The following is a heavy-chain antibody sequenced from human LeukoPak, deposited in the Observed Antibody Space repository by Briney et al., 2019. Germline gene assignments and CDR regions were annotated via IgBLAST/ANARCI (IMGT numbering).Heavy chain of an antibody. CDR3: ARSYSSSLVEDY. CDR1: GYSISSGYY. J-gene: IGHJ4*02. D-gene: IGHD6-13*01. CDR2: IYHSGNT. Sequence: PSETLSLTCSVSGYSISSGYYWGWIRQPPGKGLEWIGSIYHSGNTLYNPSLKSRVTISVDTSKNQFSLKLSSVTTADTAVYYCARSYSSSLVEDYWGQGTLVTVSS. V-gene: IGHV4-38-2*02.